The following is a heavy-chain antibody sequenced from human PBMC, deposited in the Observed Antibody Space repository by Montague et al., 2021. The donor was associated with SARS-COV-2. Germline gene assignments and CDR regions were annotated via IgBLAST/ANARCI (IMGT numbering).Heavy chain of an antibody. Sequence: SLRLSCPASGFTFSSYEMNWVRQAPGKGLEWVSYISSSGSTIYYADSVKGRFTISRDNAKNSLYLQMNSLRAEDTAVYYCASSDYFDYWGQGTLVTVSS. CDR2: ISSSGSTI. CDR1: GFTFSSYE. V-gene: IGHV3-48*03. D-gene: IGHD6-19*01. CDR3: ASSDYFDY. J-gene: IGHJ4*02.